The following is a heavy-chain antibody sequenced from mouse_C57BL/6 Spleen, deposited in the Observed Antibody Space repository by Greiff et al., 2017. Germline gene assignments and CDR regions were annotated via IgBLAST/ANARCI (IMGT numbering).Heavy chain of an antibody. D-gene: IGHD2-4*01. V-gene: IGHV1-55*01. J-gene: IGHJ4*01. CDR3: ARRDYYYDKGRRYYYSIDY. CDR2: IYPGSGST. Sequence: VQLQQSGAELVKPGASVTMSCKASGYTFTSYWITWVKQRPGPGLEWIGDIYPGSGSTNYNEKFKSKATLTVDTSSSTAYMQQSRLTSEDSAVYYDARRDYYYDKGRRYYYSIDYWGQGTSVTVSS. CDR1: GYTFTSYW.